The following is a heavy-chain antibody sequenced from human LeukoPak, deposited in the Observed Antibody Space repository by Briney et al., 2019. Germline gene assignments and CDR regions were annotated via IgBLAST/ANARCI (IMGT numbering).Heavy chain of an antibody. CDR3: ARDPNRYVGPVHDAFDI. Sequence: ASVKVSCKASGYTFTSYGISWVRQAPGQGLEWMGWISAYNGNTNYAQKLQGRVTMTTDTSTSTAYMELRSLRSDDTAVYYCARDPNRYVGPVHDAFDIWGQGTMVTVSS. CDR1: GYTFTSYG. V-gene: IGHV1-18*01. CDR2: ISAYNGNT. J-gene: IGHJ3*02. D-gene: IGHD1-26*01.